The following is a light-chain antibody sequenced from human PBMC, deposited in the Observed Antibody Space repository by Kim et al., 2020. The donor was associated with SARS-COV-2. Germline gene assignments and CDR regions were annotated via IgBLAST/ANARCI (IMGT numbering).Light chain of an antibody. V-gene: IGKV1-16*01. CDR1: QGIGKS. Sequence: ASVGDRGTITCRASQGIGKSLAWFQQKPGKAPKSLIYDVSNLESGVPSRFSGSGSGTDFTLTISSLQPEDFASYYCQQYKTYPLTFGGGTKVDIK. J-gene: IGKJ4*01. CDR3: QQYKTYPLT. CDR2: DVS.